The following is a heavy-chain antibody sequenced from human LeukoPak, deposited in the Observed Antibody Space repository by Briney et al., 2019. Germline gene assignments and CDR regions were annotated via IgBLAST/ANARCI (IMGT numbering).Heavy chain of an antibody. CDR1: GFTCSSYS. V-gene: IGHV3-21*01. CDR2: ISSSSSYI. D-gene: IGHD1-1*01. Sequence: GGSLRLSCAASGFTCSSYSMNWVRQAPGKGLEWVSSISSSSSYIYYADSVKGRFTISRDNAKNSLYLQMNSLRTEDTAVYYCARAVQLERSDYWGQGTLVTVSS. J-gene: IGHJ4*02. CDR3: ARAVQLERSDY.